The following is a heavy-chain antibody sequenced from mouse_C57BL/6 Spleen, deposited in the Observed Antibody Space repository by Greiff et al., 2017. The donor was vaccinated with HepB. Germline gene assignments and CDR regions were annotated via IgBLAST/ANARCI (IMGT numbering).Heavy chain of an antibody. Sequence: QVQLKASGAELVRPGASVTLSCKASGYTFTDYEMHWVKQTPVHGLEWIGAIDPETGGTAYNQKFKGKAILTADKSSSTAYMELRSLTSEDSAVYYCTERYYGSSYFDYWGQGTTLTVSS. V-gene: IGHV1-15*01. CDR3: TERYYGSSYFDY. CDR1: GYTFTDYE. D-gene: IGHD1-1*01. J-gene: IGHJ2*01. CDR2: IDPETGGT.